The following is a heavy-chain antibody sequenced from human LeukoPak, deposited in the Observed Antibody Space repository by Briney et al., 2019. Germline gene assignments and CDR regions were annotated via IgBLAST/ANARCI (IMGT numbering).Heavy chain of an antibody. Sequence: PSETLSLTWAVYGGSFSGYYWSWIRQPPGKGLEWIGEINHSGSTNYNPSLKSRVTISVDTSKNQFSLKLSSVTAADTAVYYCAREEGFRHGFDWGQGTLVTVSS. CDR2: INHSGST. D-gene: IGHD4-17*01. J-gene: IGHJ4*02. CDR1: GGSFSGYY. V-gene: IGHV4-34*01. CDR3: AREEGFRHGFD.